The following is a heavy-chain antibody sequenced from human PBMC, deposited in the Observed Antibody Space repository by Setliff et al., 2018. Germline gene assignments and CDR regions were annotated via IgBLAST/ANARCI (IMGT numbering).Heavy chain of an antibody. CDR3: ARHLLVQGTYHFDY. CDR1: GVPISNYY. D-gene: IGHD3-10*01. CDR2: IQKSGGT. Sequence: SETLSLTCNVSGVPISNYYWSWIRQPPGKGLECIGYIQKSGGTNYNPSLKSRVTISVDTSTNQFSLKLRSVTAADTAVYYCARHLLVQGTYHFDYWGQGSPVTV. V-gene: IGHV4-59*01. J-gene: IGHJ4*02.